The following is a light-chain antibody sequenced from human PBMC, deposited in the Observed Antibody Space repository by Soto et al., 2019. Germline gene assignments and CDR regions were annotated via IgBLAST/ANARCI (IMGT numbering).Light chain of an antibody. J-gene: IGLJ3*02. CDR1: SDIFNYNY. CDR3: SSYAGNNILV. Sequence: QSALTQPPSASGSPGQSVTISCTGTSDIFNYNYVSWYQQYPGKAPKLMISEVNKRPSGVPDRFSGSKSGDTASPTVSGLQAEDEADYYCSSYAGNNILVFGGGTKLTVL. V-gene: IGLV2-8*01. CDR2: EVN.